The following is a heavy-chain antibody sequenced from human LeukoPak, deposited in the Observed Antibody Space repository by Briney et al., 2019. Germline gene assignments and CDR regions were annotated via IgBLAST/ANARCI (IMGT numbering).Heavy chain of an antibody. Sequence: SETLSLTCSVSGGSISSYCWSWIRQPPGKGLEWIGYLYYSGSTNSNPSLESRVTVSVDTSKNQVCLKLRSATAADTAVYYCARGGAGISNAFDIWGQGTMVTVSS. CDR2: LYYSGST. D-gene: IGHD1-26*01. CDR3: ARGGAGISNAFDI. V-gene: IGHV4-59*01. CDR1: GGSISSYC. J-gene: IGHJ3*02.